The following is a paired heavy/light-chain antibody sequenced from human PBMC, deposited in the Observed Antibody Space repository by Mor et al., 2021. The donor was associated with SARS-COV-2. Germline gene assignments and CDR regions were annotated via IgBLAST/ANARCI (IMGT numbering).Heavy chain of an antibody. CDR3: VRSAARIIEVVSDTLGWFDP. CDR2: INPNSGGT. J-gene: IGHJ5*02. CDR1: GYRFTVYY. D-gene: IGHD2-15*01. Sequence: QVQLVQSGAEVRKPGSSVKVSCKTSGYRFTVYYMHWVRQAPGQGLEWMGRINPNSGGTNYPPNFQGRVTMTRDTSTSTTYMELASLTSDDTAVYYCVRSAARIIEVVSDTLGWFDPWGQGTLVIVSS. V-gene: IGHV1-2*06.
Light chain of an antibody. Sequence: QSVLTQPPSASGTPGQRVTISCSGSSSNIGNNYVYWYQQLPGTAPKLLIYKNDQRPSGVPDRFSGSKSGTSASLAISGLRSEDEADYYCVGWDDNLNVVVFGGGTKLTV. CDR2: KND. CDR1: SSNIGNNY. J-gene: IGLJ2*01. V-gene: IGLV1-47*01. CDR3: VGWDDNLNVVV.